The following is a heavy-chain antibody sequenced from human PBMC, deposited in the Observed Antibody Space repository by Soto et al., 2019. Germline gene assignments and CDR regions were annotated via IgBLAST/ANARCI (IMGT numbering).Heavy chain of an antibody. Sequence: SETLSLTCTVSGGSISSYYWSWIRQPPGKGLEWIGYIYYSGSTNYNPSLKSRVTISVDTSKNQFSLKLSSVTAADTAVYYCARHKGAMVNFDYWGQGTLVTSPQ. V-gene: IGHV4-59*08. CDR2: IYYSGST. J-gene: IGHJ4*02. CDR3: ARHKGAMVNFDY. D-gene: IGHD5-18*01. CDR1: GGSISSYY.